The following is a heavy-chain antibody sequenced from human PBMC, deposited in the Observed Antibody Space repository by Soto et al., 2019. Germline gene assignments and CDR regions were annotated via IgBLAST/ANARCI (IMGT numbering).Heavy chain of an antibody. Sequence: ASVKVSCKASGYTFTSYAMHWVRQAPGQRLEWMGWINAGNGNTKYSQKFQGRVTITRDTSASTAYMELSSLRSEDTAVYYCARDPRGLTAIIYWGQGTLVTVS. V-gene: IGHV1-3*01. CDR1: GYTFTSYA. J-gene: IGHJ4*02. CDR3: ARDPRGLTAIIY. CDR2: INAGNGNT. D-gene: IGHD2-21*02.